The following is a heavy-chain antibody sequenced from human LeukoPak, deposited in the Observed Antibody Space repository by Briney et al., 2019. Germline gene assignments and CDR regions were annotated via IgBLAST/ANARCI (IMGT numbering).Heavy chain of an antibody. CDR1: GYSISSGYY. CDR2: IYHTGST. CDR3: ARVSSYYYGSGSYYRFDP. J-gene: IGHJ5*02. D-gene: IGHD3-10*01. Sequence: SETLSLTCTVSGYSISSGYYWGWIRQSPGKGLEWIGSIYHTGSTYYNPSLKSRVTISVDTSKNQFSLKLSSVTAADTAVYYCARVSSYYYGSGSYYRFDPWGQGTLVTVSS. V-gene: IGHV4-38-2*02.